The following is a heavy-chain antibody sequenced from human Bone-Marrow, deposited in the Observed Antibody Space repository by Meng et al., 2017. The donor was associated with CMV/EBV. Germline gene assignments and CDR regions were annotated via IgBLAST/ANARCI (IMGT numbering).Heavy chain of an antibody. J-gene: IGHJ6*02. Sequence: ASVKVSCKGSGYTFTSYAMHWVRQAPGQRLEWMGWSNAGNGNTKYSQEFQGRVTITRDTSTSTVYMELSSLRSEDTAVYYCARDLGNSVIVVVPAARRMWDYYYGMDVWGQGTTVTVSS. D-gene: IGHD2-2*01. CDR1: GYTFTSYA. CDR3: ARDLGNSVIVVVPAARRMWDYYYGMDV. CDR2: SNAGNGNT. V-gene: IGHV1-3*02.